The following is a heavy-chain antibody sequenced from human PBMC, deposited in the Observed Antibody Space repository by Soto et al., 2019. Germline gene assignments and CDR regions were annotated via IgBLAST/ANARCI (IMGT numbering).Heavy chain of an antibody. J-gene: IGHJ4*02. CDR3: AHRRAVAGIHY. CDR2: IFWDDDK. D-gene: IGHD6-19*01. Sequence: QITLKESGPTLVKPTQTLTLTCTFSGFSLTTSGVGVGWIRQPPGKAMEWLALIFWDDDKRSSPSLKNRLATTKDTPNNQVVLTMINMDPVDTGRYYCAHRRAVAGIHYWGQGTLVAVSS. V-gene: IGHV2-5*02. CDR1: GFSLTTSGVG.